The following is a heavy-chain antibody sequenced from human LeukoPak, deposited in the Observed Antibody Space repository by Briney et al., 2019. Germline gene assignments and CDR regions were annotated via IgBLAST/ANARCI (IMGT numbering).Heavy chain of an antibody. CDR3: ARESCSGGSCYYFDY. D-gene: IGHD2-15*01. Sequence: ASVKDSCKACGYTFTRNFMHWVRQAAGRGREWMGLFNPSGVSARYSQNLQGRVTMTRDTSTSTVYMEMSSLRSEDTAVYYCARESCSGGSCYYFDYWGQGTLVTVSS. CDR1: GYTFTRNF. V-gene: IGHV1-46*04. J-gene: IGHJ4*02. CDR2: FNPSGVSA.